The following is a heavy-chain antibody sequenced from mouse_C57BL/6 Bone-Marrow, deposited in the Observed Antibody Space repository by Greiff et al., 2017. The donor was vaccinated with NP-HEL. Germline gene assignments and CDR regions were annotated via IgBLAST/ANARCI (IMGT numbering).Heavy chain of an antibody. CDR3: ARKGYYGWYFDV. CDR2: IHPNSGST. D-gene: IGHD1-1*01. Sequence: QVQLQQPGAELVKPGASVKLSCKASGYTFTSYWMHWVKQRPGQGLEWIGMIHPNSGSTNYNEKFKSKATLTVDKSSSTAYMQLSSLTSEDSAVYYCARKGYYGWYFDVWGTGTTVTVS. J-gene: IGHJ1*03. CDR1: GYTFTSYW. V-gene: IGHV1-64*01.